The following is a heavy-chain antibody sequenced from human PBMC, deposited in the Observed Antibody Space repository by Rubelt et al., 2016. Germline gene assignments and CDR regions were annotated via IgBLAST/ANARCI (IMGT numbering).Heavy chain of an antibody. D-gene: IGHD3-16*02. CDR3: ARGGYVWGSYRPSDY. CDR1: GGSFSGYY. J-gene: IGHJ4*02. Sequence: QVQLQQWGAGLLKPSETLSLTCAVYGGSFSGYYWSWIRQPPGKGLEWIGEINHSGSTNYNPSLKSRVTISVDTSKNQFSLRLSSVTAADTAVYYCARGGYVWGSYRPSDYWGQGTLGSVSS. V-gene: IGHV4-34*01. CDR2: INHSGST.